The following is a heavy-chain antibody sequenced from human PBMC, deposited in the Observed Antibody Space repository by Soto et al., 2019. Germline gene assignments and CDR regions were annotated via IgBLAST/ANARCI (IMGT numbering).Heavy chain of an antibody. CDR2: ISAYNGNT. Sequence: QVQLVQSGAEVKKPGASVKVSCRASGYTFTSYGISWVRQAPGQGLEWMGWISAYNGNTNYAQKLQGRVTMTTDTSTSTAYMELRSLRSDDTAVYYCAREGSPPTIFGVVSYDYWGQGTLVTVSS. CDR1: GYTFTSYG. V-gene: IGHV1-18*01. J-gene: IGHJ4*02. CDR3: AREGSPPTIFGVVSYDY. D-gene: IGHD3-3*01.